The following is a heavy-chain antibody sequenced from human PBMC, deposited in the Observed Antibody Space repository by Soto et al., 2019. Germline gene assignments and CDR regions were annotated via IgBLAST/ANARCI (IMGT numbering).Heavy chain of an antibody. V-gene: IGHV1-18*01. CDR3: XXXSPPPRE. CDR1: GYTFTSYG. CDR2: ISAYNGNT. Sequence: QVQLVQSGAEVKKPGASVKVSCKASGYTFTSYGISWVRQAPGQGLEWMGWISAYNGNTNYAQKLQGRVTMTTDTXXXXXXXXXXXXXXXXXAXXXXXXXSPPPREWGQGTLVTVSS. J-gene: IGHJ4*02. D-gene: IGHD2-21*01.